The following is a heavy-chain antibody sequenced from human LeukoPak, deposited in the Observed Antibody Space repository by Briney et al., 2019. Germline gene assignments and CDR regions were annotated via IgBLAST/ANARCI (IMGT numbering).Heavy chain of an antibody. CDR3: AKDQQGVRGWSPPDAFDI. D-gene: IGHD3-10*02. Sequence: PGGSLRLSCAASGFTFSSYAMSWVRQAPGKGLEWVSAISGSGGSTYYADSVKGRFTISRDNSKNTLYLQMNSLRAEDTAVYCCAKDQQGVRGWSPPDAFDIWGQGTMVTVSS. J-gene: IGHJ3*02. CDR1: GFTFSSYA. V-gene: IGHV3-23*01. CDR2: ISGSGGST.